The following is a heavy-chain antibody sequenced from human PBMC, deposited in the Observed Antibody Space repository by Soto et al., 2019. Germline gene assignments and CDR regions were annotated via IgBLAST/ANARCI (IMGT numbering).Heavy chain of an antibody. CDR2: IYYVGST. V-gene: IGHV4-39*02. J-gene: IGHJ5*02. CDR1: GGSISSSSYY. D-gene: IGHD6-13*01. Sequence: QLQLQESGPGLVKPSETLSLTCTVSGGSISSSSYYWGWIRQPPGKGLEWIGSIYYVGSTYYIPSLKSRVTMSVDTFKSHFSGELSSVTAADTAVYYCGAGNCFDPWGEGTLVTVSS. CDR3: GAGNCFDP.